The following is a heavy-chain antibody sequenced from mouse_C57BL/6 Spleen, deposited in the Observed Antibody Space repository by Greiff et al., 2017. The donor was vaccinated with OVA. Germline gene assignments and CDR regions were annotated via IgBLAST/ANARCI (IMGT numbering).Heavy chain of an antibody. CDR3: ARLLDYFDY. J-gene: IGHJ2*01. Sequence: EVQVVESGGGLVKPGGSLKLSCAASGFTFSDSGMHWVRQAPEKGLEWVAYISSGSSTIYYADTVKGRFTISRDNAKNTLFLQMTSLRSEDTAMYYCARLLDYFDYWGQGTTLTVSS. D-gene: IGHD1-1*01. CDR2: ISSGSSTI. V-gene: IGHV5-17*01. CDR1: GFTFSDSG.